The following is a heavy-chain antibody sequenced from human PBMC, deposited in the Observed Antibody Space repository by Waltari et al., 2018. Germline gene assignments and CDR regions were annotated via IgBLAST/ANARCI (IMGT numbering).Heavy chain of an antibody. D-gene: IGHD4-4*01. CDR2: IYTSGST. CDR1: GGSISSGSYY. J-gene: IGHJ6*02. V-gene: IGHV4-61*09. CDR3: ARDREGTTGPQQYYYYGMDV. Sequence: QVQLQESGPGLVKPSQTLSLTCTVSGGSISSGSYYWSWIRQPAGTGLEWIGYIYTSGSTNYNPSLKSRVTISVDTSKNQFSLKLSSVTAADTAVYYCARDREGTTGPQQYYYYGMDVWGQGTTVTVSS.